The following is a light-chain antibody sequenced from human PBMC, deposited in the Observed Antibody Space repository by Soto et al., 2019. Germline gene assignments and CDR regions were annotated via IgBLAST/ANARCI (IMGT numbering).Light chain of an antibody. J-gene: IGKJ1*01. CDR3: QQYNSYSRT. CDR1: QSISSW. V-gene: IGKV1-5*03. Sequence: DIQMTQSPSTLSASVGDRVTITCRASQSISSWLAWYQQKPGKAPKLLIYKASSLESGVPSRFSVSGSGTEFTLTISSLQTDDIATYYCQQYNSYSRTFGQGTKVEIK. CDR2: KAS.